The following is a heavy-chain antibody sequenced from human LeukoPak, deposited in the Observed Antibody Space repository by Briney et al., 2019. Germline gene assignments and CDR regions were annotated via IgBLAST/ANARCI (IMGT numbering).Heavy chain of an antibody. Sequence: SETLSLTCTVSGYSISSGYYWGWIRQPPGKGLEWIGSIYRSGSTYYNPSLKSRVTISVDTSKNQFSLKLSSVTAADTAVYYCARGPGVPAAIGEDYWGQGTLVTVSS. D-gene: IGHD2-2*02. CDR3: ARGPGVPAAIGEDY. J-gene: IGHJ4*02. V-gene: IGHV4-38-2*02. CDR1: GYSISSGYY. CDR2: IYRSGST.